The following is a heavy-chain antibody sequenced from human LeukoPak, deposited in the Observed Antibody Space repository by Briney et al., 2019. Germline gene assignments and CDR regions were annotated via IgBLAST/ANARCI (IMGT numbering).Heavy chain of an antibody. D-gene: IGHD3-10*01. J-gene: IGHJ4*02. CDR2: ISYDGSNK. Sequence: GGSLRLSCAASGFTFSSYGMHWVRQAPGKGLEWVAVISYDGSNKYYADSVKGRFTISRDNSKNTLYLQMNSLRAEDTAVYYCAKDVVRGVTSPSYFDYWGQGTLVTVSS. V-gene: IGHV3-30*18. CDR1: GFTFSSYG. CDR3: AKDVVRGVTSPSYFDY.